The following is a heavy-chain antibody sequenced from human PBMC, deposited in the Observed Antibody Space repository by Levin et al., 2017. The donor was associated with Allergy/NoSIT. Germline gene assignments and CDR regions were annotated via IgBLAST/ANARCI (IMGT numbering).Heavy chain of an antibody. D-gene: IGHD3-9*01. V-gene: IGHV4-34*01. CDR2: INHSGST. J-gene: IGHJ5*02. CDR3: ARTTYHDILSGDYKGWFDP. CDR1: GGSFSDHY. Sequence: SETLSLTCAVYGGSFSDHYWSWIRQPPGKGLEWIGEINHSGSTNYNPFLKSRATISVDTSKNQFSLKVRSVTAADTAVYYCARTTYHDILSGDYKGWFDPWGQGTLVTVSS.